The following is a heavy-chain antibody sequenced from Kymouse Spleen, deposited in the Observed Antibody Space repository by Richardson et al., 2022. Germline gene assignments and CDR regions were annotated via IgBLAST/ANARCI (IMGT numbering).Heavy chain of an antibody. CDR1: GFTFSSYA. J-gene: IGHJ3*02. D-gene: IGHD3-22*01. V-gene: IGHV3-23*04. Sequence: EVQLVESGGGLVQPGGSLRLSCAASGFTFSSYAMSWVRQAPGKGLEWVSAISGSGGSTYYADSVKGRFTISRDNSKNTLYLQMNSLRAEDTAVYYCAKDTYYYDSSGYHAFDIWGQGTMVTVSS. CDR2: ISGSGGST. CDR3: AKDTYYYDSSGYHAFDI.